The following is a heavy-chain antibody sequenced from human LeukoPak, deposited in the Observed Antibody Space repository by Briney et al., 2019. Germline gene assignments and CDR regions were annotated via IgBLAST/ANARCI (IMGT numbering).Heavy chain of an antibody. D-gene: IGHD3-22*01. Sequence: ASVKVSCKASGYTFTGYYMHWVRQAPGQGLEWMGWINPNSGGTNYAQRFQGRVTMTRDTSISTAYMELSRLRSDDTAVYYCARGDSSGYYPFDYWGQGTLVTVSS. J-gene: IGHJ4*02. V-gene: IGHV1-2*02. CDR2: INPNSGGT. CDR3: ARGDSSGYYPFDY. CDR1: GYTFTGYY.